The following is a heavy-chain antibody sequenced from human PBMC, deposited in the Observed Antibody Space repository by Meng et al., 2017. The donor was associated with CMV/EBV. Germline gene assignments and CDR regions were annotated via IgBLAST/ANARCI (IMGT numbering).Heavy chain of an antibody. CDR2: ISSSSSTI. D-gene: IGHD6-19*01. CDR3: ARDFVLGQWLAPLDR. CDR1: GFTFSRYN. J-gene: IGHJ4*02. Sequence: LSLTCATSGFTFSRYNMNWVRQAPGKGLEGISYISSSSSTIYYADSVKGRFTISRDNARNSLYLQMDSLTAEDTAVYYCARDFVLGQWLAPLDRWGQGTLVTVSS. V-gene: IGHV3-48*04.